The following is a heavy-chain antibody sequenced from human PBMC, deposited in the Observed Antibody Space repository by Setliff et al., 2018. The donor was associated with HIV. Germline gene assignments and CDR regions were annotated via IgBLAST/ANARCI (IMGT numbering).Heavy chain of an antibody. CDR1: GDSISSGGFY. D-gene: IGHD6-19*01. V-gene: IGHV4-31*03. CDR3: ARGTRAVVGTWFDP. Sequence: SETLSLTCTVSGDSISSGGFYCNWFRQYPEKGLEWIGHIYSSGGAYYNPSLKSRFTLSIDTSNNQFSLRLTNVTAADTAVYYCARGTRAVVGTWFDPWGQGSLVTVSS. J-gene: IGHJ5*02. CDR2: IYSSGGA.